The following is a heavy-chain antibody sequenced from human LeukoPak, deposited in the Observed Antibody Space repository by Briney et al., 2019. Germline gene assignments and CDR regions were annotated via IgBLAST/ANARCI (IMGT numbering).Heavy chain of an antibody. D-gene: IGHD6-13*01. CDR1: GGTFSSYA. CDR2: IIPIFGTA. Sequence: SVKVSCKASGGTFSSYAISWVRQAPGQGLEWMGGIIPIFGTANYAQKFQGRVTITADESTSTAYMELGSLRSEDTAVYYCAADGDSSSWPSFFPYYYYYYTDVWGKGTTVTVSS. J-gene: IGHJ6*03. V-gene: IGHV1-69*01. CDR3: AADGDSSSWPSFFPYYYYYYTDV.